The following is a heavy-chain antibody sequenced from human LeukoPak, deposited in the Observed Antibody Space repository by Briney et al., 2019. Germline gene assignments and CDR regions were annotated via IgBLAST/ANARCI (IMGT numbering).Heavy chain of an antibody. CDR2: INHSGST. D-gene: IGHD6-19*01. Sequence: PSETLSLTCAVYGGSFSGYYWSWIRQPPGKGLEWIGEINHSGSTNYNPSLKSRVTISVDTSKNQFSLKLSSVTAADTAVYYCARGGEAVAGGPVDYRGQGTLGTVSS. V-gene: IGHV4-34*01. CDR1: GGSFSGYY. CDR3: ARGGEAVAGGPVDY. J-gene: IGHJ4*02.